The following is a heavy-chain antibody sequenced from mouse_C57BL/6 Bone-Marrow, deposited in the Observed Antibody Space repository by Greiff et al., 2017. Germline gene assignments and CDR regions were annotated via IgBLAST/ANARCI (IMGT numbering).Heavy chain of an antibody. J-gene: IGHJ3*01. D-gene: IGHD2-3*01. Sequence: EVKVEESGGGLVKPGGSLKLSCAASGFTFSDYGMHWVRQAPEKGLEWVAYISSGSSTIYYADTVKGLFTISRDNAKNTLYMQMTSLRSEDTAMYYCARLGLLRFAYWGQGTLVTVSA. CDR3: ARLGLLRFAY. CDR2: ISSGSSTI. CDR1: GFTFSDYG. V-gene: IGHV5-17*01.